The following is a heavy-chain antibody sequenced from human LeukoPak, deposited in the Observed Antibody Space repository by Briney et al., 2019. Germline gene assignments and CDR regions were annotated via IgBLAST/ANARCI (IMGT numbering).Heavy chain of an antibody. V-gene: IGHV3-74*01. CDR3: ATVNRGYCSGGSCYYFDY. J-gene: IGHJ4*02. D-gene: IGHD2-15*01. CDR1: GFTFSSYW. CDR2: INSDGSSR. Sequence: GGSLRLSCAASGFTFSSYWMHWVRQAPGKGLVWVSRINSDGSSRSYADSVKGRFTISRDNAKNTLYLQMNSLRAEDTAVYYCATVNRGYCSGGSCYYFDYWGQGTLVTVSS.